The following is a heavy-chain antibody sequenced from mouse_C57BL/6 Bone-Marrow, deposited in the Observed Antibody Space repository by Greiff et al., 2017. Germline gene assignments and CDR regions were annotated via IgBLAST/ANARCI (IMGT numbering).Heavy chain of an antibody. J-gene: IGHJ3*01. CDR2: IYPRSGNT. CDR1: GYTFTSYG. Sequence: QVQLQQSGAELARPGASVKLSCKASGYTFTSYGISWVKQRTGQGLEWIGEIYPRSGNTYYNEKFKGKATLTADKSSSTAYMELRGLTSEDSAVYFCAREGYWGPGAYWGQGTLVTVSA. CDR3: AREGYWGPGAY. V-gene: IGHV1-81*01. D-gene: IGHD3-1*01.